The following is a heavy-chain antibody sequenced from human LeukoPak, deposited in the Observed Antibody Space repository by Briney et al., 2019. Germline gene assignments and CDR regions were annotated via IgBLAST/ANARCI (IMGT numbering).Heavy chain of an antibody. Sequence: GGSLRLSCAASGSTFSSYAMSWVRQAPGKGLEWVSAISGSGGSTYYADSVKGRFTISRDNSKNTLYLQMNSLRAEDTAVYYCAKDSAVVTPLNWFDPWGQGTLVTVSS. CDR3: AKDSAVVTPLNWFDP. D-gene: IGHD4-23*01. CDR1: GSTFSSYA. J-gene: IGHJ5*02. V-gene: IGHV3-23*01. CDR2: ISGSGGST.